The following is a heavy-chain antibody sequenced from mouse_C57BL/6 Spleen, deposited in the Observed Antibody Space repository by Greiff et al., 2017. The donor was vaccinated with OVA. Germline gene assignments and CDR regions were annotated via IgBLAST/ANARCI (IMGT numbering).Heavy chain of an antibody. V-gene: IGHV1-15*01. CDR2: IDPETGGT. J-gene: IGHJ3*01. CDR1: GYTFTDYE. Sequence: VQLQESGAELVRPGASVTLSCKASGYTFTDYEMHWVKQTPVHGLEWIGAIDPETGGTAYNQKFKGKAILTADKSSSTAYMELRSLTSEDSAVYYCTSFYYYGSSYVAYWGQGTLVTVSA. D-gene: IGHD1-1*01. CDR3: TSFYYYGSSYVAY.